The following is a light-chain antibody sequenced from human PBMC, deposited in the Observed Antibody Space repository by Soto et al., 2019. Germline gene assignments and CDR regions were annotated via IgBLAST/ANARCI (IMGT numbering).Light chain of an antibody. CDR1: QGISNY. CDR3: QRTYRAQYP. J-gene: IGKJ2*01. Sequence: DIQLTQSPSSLSASQGDRVTVPCRVIQGISNYLSCYRQKPGTIPKLLIYSASSLQSGVPSRFSGSESGTDFTLTISSLQPEDIPTNYGQRTYRAQYPFGQGTKLEIK. CDR2: SAS. V-gene: IGKV1-27*01.